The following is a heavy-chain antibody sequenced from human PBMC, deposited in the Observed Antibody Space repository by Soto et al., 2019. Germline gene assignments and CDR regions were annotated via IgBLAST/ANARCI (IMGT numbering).Heavy chain of an antibody. V-gene: IGHV3-23*01. D-gene: IGHD5-12*01. CDR1: GFTFSSYA. CDR3: AKIGVATTYLSIGVEYYFDY. Sequence: GGSLRLSCAASGFTFSSYAMSWVRQAPGKGLEWVSAISGSGGSTYYADSVKGRFTISRDNSKNTLYLQMNSLRAEDTAVYYCAKIGVATTYLSIGVEYYFDYWGQGTLVTVSS. CDR2: ISGSGGST. J-gene: IGHJ4*02.